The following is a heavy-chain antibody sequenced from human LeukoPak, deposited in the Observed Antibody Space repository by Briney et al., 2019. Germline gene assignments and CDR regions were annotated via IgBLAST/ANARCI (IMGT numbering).Heavy chain of an antibody. Sequence: GSLRLSCAVSGFRFSSYAMSWVRQPPGKGLEWIGSIYYSGSTYYNPSLKSRVTISVDTSKNQFSLKLSSVTAADTAVYYCARRSPLYDYVWGSYRYTGDNFDYWGQGTLVTVSS. CDR3: ARRSPLYDYVWGSYRYTGDNFDY. CDR1: GFRFSSYA. D-gene: IGHD3-16*02. CDR2: IYYSGST. V-gene: IGHV4-39*01. J-gene: IGHJ4*02.